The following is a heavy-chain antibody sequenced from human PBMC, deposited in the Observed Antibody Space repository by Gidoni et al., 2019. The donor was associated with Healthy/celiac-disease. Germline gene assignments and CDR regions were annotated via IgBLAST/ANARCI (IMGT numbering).Heavy chain of an antibody. D-gene: IGHD6-13*01. V-gene: IGHV1-2*02. CDR1: GYPFTGDY. J-gene: IGHJ6*02. CDR3: ARDRYREAAASEYYYGMDV. CDR2: INPNSGGT. Sequence: QVQLVQSGAEVKKPGASVKVSCKASGYPFTGDYMPWVRQAPGQGLEWMGWINPNSGGTNYAQKFQGRVTMTRDTSISTAYMELSRLRSDDTAVYYCARDRYREAAASEYYYGMDVWGQGTTVTVSS.